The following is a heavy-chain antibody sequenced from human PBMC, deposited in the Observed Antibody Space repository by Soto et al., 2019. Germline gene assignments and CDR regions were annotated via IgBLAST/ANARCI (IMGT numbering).Heavy chain of an antibody. CDR3: ARDKITGLFDY. CDR1: GGSISSYY. J-gene: IGHJ4*02. D-gene: IGHD2-8*02. CDR2: IYYSGST. V-gene: IGHV4-59*12. Sequence: SETLSLTCTVSGGSISSYYWNWIRQPPGKGLEWIGYIYYSGSTNYNPSLKSRVTISVDTSKNQFSLKLSSVTAADTALYYCARDKITGLFDYWGQGTLVTVSS.